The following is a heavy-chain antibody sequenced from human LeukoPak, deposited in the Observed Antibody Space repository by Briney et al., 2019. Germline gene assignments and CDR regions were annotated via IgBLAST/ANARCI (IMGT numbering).Heavy chain of an antibody. Sequence: RSGGSLRLSCAASGFTFSTFEMNWVRQAPGKGLEWISYISSSGSTIYYADSVKGRFTISRDSAKNSLYLQMNSLRAEDTAVYYCVRDGRSAWFDPWGQGTLVTVSS. V-gene: IGHV3-48*03. J-gene: IGHJ5*02. D-gene: IGHD1-14*01. CDR3: VRDGRSAWFDP. CDR2: ISSSGSTI. CDR1: GFTFSTFE.